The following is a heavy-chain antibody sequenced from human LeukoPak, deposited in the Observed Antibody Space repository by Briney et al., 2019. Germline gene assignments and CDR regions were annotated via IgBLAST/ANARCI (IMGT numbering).Heavy chain of an antibody. V-gene: IGHV5-51*01. J-gene: IGHJ2*01. CDR1: GYSFTSYW. CDR3: ARRVVNNRNWYFNL. D-gene: IGHD4-23*01. Sequence: GESLKISCKGSGYSFTSYWNGWVRQMPGKGLEWMGIIYPGDSNTRYSPSFQGQVTISADKSINTAYVQWSSLKASDTAMYYCARRVVNNRNWYFNLWGRGTLVTVSS. CDR2: IYPGDSNT.